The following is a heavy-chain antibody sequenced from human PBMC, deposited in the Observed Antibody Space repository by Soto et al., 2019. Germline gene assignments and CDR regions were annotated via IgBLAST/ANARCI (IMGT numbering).Heavy chain of an antibody. D-gene: IGHD6-6*01. Sequence: SETLSLTCTVSGGSISSYYWSWIRQPAGKGLEWIGRIYTSGSTNYNPSLKGRVTMSVDTSKNQFSLKLSSVTAADTAVYYCARDHSSSFGYYYGMDVWGQGTTVTVSS. CDR2: IYTSGST. V-gene: IGHV4-4*07. CDR3: ARDHSSSFGYYYGMDV. J-gene: IGHJ6*02. CDR1: GGSISSYY.